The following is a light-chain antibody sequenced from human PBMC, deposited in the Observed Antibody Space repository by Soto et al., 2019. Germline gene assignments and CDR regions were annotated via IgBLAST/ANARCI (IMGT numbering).Light chain of an antibody. Sequence: IQMTQSPSSLSASVGDRVTITCRASQSISSYLNWYQQKPGKAPKLLIYAASSLQSGVPSRFSGSGSGTDFTLTISSLQPEDFATYYCLQDYNYPWTFGQGTKVE. V-gene: IGKV1-6*01. J-gene: IGKJ1*01. CDR3: LQDYNYPWT. CDR2: AAS. CDR1: QSISSY.